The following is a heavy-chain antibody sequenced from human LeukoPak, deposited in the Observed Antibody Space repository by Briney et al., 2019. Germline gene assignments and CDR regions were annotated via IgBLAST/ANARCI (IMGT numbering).Heavy chain of an antibody. CDR1: GDSISNGVKY. Sequence: SETLSLTCTVSGDSISNGVKYWSWIRQHPGRGLEWIGHIYHSGRSYYNPSLKSRITMSVDTSKNQFSLNLSSVTAADTAVYYCARDQVECTGGTCQSRVGFDFWGQGTLVTVSS. CDR3: ARDQVECTGGTCQSRVGFDF. CDR2: IYHSGRS. V-gene: IGHV4-31*03. J-gene: IGHJ4*02. D-gene: IGHD2-8*02.